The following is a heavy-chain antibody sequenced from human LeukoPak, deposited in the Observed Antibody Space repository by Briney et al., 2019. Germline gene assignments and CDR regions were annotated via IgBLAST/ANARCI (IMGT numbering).Heavy chain of an antibody. CDR3: ARGSNDYVWGSYREYYFDY. CDR1: GGSISSSNW. J-gene: IGHJ4*02. CDR2: IYHSGSA. D-gene: IGHD3-16*02. V-gene: IGHV4-4*02. Sequence: SGTLSLTCAVSGGSISSSNWWSWVRQPPGKGLEWIGEIYHSGSANYNPSLKSRVTISVDKSKNQFSLKLSSVTAADTAVYYCARGSNDYVWGSYREYYFDYWGQGTLVTVSS.